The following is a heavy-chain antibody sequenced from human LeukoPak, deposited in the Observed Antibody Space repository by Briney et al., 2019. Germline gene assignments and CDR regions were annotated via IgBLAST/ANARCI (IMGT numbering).Heavy chain of an antibody. Sequence: SETLSLTCTVSGGSIGFYFWSWIRQSAGKGLEWIGRINGNGGTNYNPSLKSRVTMSVDTSKSQFSLNLRSVTSADTSVYYCVRGELRTTWRFSWDPWGQGLLVTV. D-gene: IGHD1-1*01. CDR1: GGSIGFYF. CDR3: VRGELRTTWRFSWDP. V-gene: IGHV4-4*07. J-gene: IGHJ5*02. CDR2: INGNGGT.